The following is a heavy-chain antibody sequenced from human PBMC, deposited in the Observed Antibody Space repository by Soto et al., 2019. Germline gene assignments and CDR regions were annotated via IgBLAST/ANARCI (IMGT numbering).Heavy chain of an antibody. CDR2: TYYRSKWYN. CDR1: GDSVSSNSAA. Sequence: SQTLSLTCVISGDSVSSNSAAWNWIRQSPSRGLEWLGRTYYRSKWYNDYAVSVKSRITINPDTSKNQFSLQLNSVTPEDTAIYYCAKDHPVMAVVKLFDHWGLGTLVTVSS. V-gene: IGHV6-1*01. D-gene: IGHD3-22*01. J-gene: IGHJ4*02. CDR3: AKDHPVMAVVKLFDH.